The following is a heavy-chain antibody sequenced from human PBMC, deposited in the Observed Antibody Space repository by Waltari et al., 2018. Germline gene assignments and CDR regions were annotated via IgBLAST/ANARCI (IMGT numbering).Heavy chain of an antibody. V-gene: IGHV4-4*02. D-gene: IGHD6-13*01. CDR1: GGSISSSNW. CDR2: IYHSGRT. CDR3: ASGPGRMLAAAVNFDY. J-gene: IGHJ4*02. Sequence: QVQLQESGPGLVKPSGTLSLTCAVSGGSISSSNWWSWVRQPPGKGLEWIGEIYHSGRTTYNPSLRSGGTRAGDKSKNRFCLKLSSVTAADTAVYYCASGPGRMLAAAVNFDYWGQGTLVTVSS.